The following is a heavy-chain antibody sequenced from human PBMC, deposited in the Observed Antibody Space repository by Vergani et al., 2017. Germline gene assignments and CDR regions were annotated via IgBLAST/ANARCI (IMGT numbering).Heavy chain of an antibody. CDR2: IYHSGST. J-gene: IGHJ5*02. V-gene: IGHV4-38-2*02. D-gene: IGHD3-16*01. CDR1: GYSISSGYY. Sequence: QVQLQASGPGLVKPSETLSLTCTVSGYSISSGYYCGWIRQPPGKGREWIGSIYHSGSTYYHPSLKSRVTISVDTSTNKFSLKLSSVTAADTAVYYCASYSGGYFWGSYEAWFDPWGQGTLVTVSS. CDR3: ASYSGGYFWGSYEAWFDP.